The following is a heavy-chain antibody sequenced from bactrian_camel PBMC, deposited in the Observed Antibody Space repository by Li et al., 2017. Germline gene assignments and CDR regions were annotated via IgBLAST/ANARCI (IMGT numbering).Heavy chain of an antibody. J-gene: IGHJ4*01. Sequence: HVQLVESGGGSVQAGGSLKLSCTVSGFIGNLYCMGWFRDVPGKSGEGVAAIDSEGDTSYADSVKGRFTISQDNAKNTLYLQMNSLKPEDTAMYYCAADGGSGGFCYPWLHIRRGNNYWGQGTQVTVS. V-gene: IGHV3S53*01. CDR1: GFIGNLYC. D-gene: IGHD2*01. CDR3: AADGGSGGFCYPWLHIRRGNNY. CDR2: IDSEGDT.